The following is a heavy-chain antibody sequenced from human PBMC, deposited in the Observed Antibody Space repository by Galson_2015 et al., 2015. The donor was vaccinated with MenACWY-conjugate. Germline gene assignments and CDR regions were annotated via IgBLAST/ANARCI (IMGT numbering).Heavy chain of an antibody. CDR1: GYTFFSYY. D-gene: IGHD1-7*01. CDR2: INPSGGST. J-gene: IGHJ4*02. V-gene: IGHV1-46*01. CDR3: ARSLELITFDY. Sequence: SVKVSCKASGYTFFSYYLHWVRQAPGQGLEWMGIINPSGGSTSYAQKFQGRVTMTRDTSTSTVYMELSSLGSEDPAVYYCARSLELITFDYWGQGTLVTVSS.